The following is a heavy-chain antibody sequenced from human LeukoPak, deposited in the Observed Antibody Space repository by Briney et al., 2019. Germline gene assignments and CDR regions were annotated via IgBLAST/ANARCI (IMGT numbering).Heavy chain of an antibody. V-gene: IGHV1-46*01. J-gene: IGHJ6*02. Sequence: ASVKVSCKASGYTFTSYYMHWVRQAPGQGLEWMGIINPSGGSTSYAQKFQGRVTMTRDTSTSTVYMELSSLRSEDTAVYYCARGRSVVTAIRDYHYYGMDVWGRGTTVTVSS. CDR1: GYTFTSYY. CDR3: ARGRSVVTAIRDYHYYGMDV. CDR2: INPSGGST. D-gene: IGHD2-21*02.